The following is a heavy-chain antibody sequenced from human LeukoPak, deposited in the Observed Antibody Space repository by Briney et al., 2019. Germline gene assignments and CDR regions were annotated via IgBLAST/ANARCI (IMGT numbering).Heavy chain of an antibody. CDR3: ARDGAYSASNF. CDR2: IWYDGSNK. D-gene: IGHD6-13*01. Sequence: GGSLRLSCAASGFTFGTYGMHWVRQAPGKGLEWVAVIWYDGSNKYYADSVKGRFTISRDNSKNTLYLQMNSLRVEDTAVYYCARDGAYSASNFWGQGTMVAVSS. J-gene: IGHJ3*01. V-gene: IGHV3-33*01. CDR1: GFTFGTYG.